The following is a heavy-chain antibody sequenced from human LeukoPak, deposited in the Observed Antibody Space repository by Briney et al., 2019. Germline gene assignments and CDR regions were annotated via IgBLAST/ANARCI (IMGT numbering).Heavy chain of an antibody. J-gene: IGHJ4*02. CDR2: FDPEDGET. D-gene: IGHD6-13*01. Sequence: ASVKVSCKVSGYTLTELSMHWVRQAPGKGLEWMGGFDPEDGETIYAQKFQGRVTVTEDTSTDTAYMELSSLRSEDTAVYYCATDLTHRDSSSWYYFVYWGQGTLVTVSS. CDR1: GYTLTELS. V-gene: IGHV1-24*01. CDR3: ATDLTHRDSSSWYYFVY.